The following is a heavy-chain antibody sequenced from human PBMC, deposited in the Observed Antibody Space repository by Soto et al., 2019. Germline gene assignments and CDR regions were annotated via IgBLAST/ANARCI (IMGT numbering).Heavy chain of an antibody. J-gene: IGHJ6*02. D-gene: IGHD3-3*01. CDR1: GGSVSSGSYY. Sequence: SETLSLTCTVSGGSVSSGSYYWSWIRQPPGKGLEWIGYIYYSGSTNYNPSLKSRVTISVDTSKNQFSLKLSSVTAADTAVYYCARDELGNYDFWSGYGATLYYGMDVWGQGTTVTVS. CDR2: IYYSGST. CDR3: ARDELGNYDFWSGYGATLYYGMDV. V-gene: IGHV4-61*01.